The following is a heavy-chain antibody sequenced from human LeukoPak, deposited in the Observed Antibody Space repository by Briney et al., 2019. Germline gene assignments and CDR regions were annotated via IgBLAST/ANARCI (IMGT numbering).Heavy chain of an antibody. CDR3: ATDYYYDSSGSYYTVDY. CDR1: GYTFTSYG. CDR2: ISAYNGNT. Sequence: ASVKVSCKASGYTFTSYGISWVRQAPGQGLEWMGWISAYNGNTNYAQKLQGRVTMTTDTSTSTAYMELSSLRSEDTAVYYCATDYYYDSSGSYYTVDYWGQGTLVTVSS. D-gene: IGHD3-22*01. J-gene: IGHJ4*02. V-gene: IGHV1-18*01.